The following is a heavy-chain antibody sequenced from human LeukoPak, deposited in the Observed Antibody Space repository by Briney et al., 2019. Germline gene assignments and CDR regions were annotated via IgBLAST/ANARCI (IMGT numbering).Heavy chain of an antibody. Sequence: KSSETLSLTCAVYGGSFSGYYWSWIRQPPGKGLEWIGYIHYSGSTNYNPSLKSRVTISVDTSKIQFSLKLTSVTAADTAVYYCARRYSSSSFDYWGQGTLVTVSS. CDR3: ARRYSSSSFDY. V-gene: IGHV4-59*01. CDR2: IHYSGST. J-gene: IGHJ4*02. CDR1: GGSFSGYY. D-gene: IGHD6-6*01.